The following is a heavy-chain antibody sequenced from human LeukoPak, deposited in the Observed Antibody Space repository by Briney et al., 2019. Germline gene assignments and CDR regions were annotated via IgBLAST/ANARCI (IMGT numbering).Heavy chain of an antibody. D-gene: IGHD4-17*01. CDR3: ARARNTVTTGDAFDI. Sequence: PGGSLRLSCAASGFTFSSYAMHWVRQAPGKGLEWVSVISYDGSNKYYADSAKGRFTIFRDSSKNTLFLQMNSLRAEDTAMYYCARARNTVTTGDAFDIWGQGTMVTISS. J-gene: IGHJ3*02. V-gene: IGHV3-30*04. CDR1: GFTFSSYA. CDR2: ISYDGSNK.